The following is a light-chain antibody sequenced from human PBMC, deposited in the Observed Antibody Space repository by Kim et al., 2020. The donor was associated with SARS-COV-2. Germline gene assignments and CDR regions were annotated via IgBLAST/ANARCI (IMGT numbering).Light chain of an antibody. J-gene: IGLJ2*01. Sequence: VSPGQTASITCSGDKLGDKYACWYQQKTGQSPVLVIYQDRKRPSGIPERFSGSNSGNTATLTISGTQAMDEADYYCQAWDSSTGGVFGGGTQLTVL. V-gene: IGLV3-1*01. CDR1: KLGDKY. CDR3: QAWDSSTGGV. CDR2: QDR.